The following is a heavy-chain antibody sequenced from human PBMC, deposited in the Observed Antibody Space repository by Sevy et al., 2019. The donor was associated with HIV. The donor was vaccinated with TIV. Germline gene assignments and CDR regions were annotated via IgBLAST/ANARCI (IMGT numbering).Heavy chain of an antibody. V-gene: IGHV6-1*01. CDR1: GDSVATSSAT. D-gene: IGHD1-7*01. J-gene: IGHJ6*02. CDR3: ARGDELNSYYYGMDV. CDR2: TYYRSKWYS. Sequence: KQSQTLSLTCAISGDSVATSSATWNWFRQSPSRGLEWLGRTYYRSKWYSDYEVSVKGRVTINPDTSKNQFSLHLESVTPEDTAVYFCARGDELNSYYYGMDVWGQGTTVPVSS.